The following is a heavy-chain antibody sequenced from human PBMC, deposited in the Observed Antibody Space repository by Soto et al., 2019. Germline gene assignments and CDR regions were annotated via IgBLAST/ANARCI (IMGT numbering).Heavy chain of an antibody. J-gene: IGHJ4*02. D-gene: IGHD3-10*01. CDR3: ASLRGSGPNFFFDY. V-gene: IGHV4-31*03. Sequence: QVQLQESGPGLVKPSQTLSLTCSVSGGSITNGDYHWTWIRQLPGKGLEWIGYIFYNGNAYYTPSLKSRLTISVDTSENQFSLKLTSVTAADTAVYYCASLRGSGPNFFFDYWGQGNLVTVSS. CDR2: IFYNGNA. CDR1: GGSITNGDYH.